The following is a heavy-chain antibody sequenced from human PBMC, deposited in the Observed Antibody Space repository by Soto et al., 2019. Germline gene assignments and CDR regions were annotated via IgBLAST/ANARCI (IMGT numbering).Heavy chain of an antibody. V-gene: IGHV1-69*13. Sequence: SVKVSCKASGGTFTSYAISWVRQAPGQGLEWMGGIIPIFGTANYAQKFQGRVTITADESTSTAYMELSSLRSEDTAVYYCARGYVDTAMVASYWGQATLVTGST. CDR1: GGTFTSYA. CDR2: IIPIFGTA. CDR3: ARGYVDTAMVASY. D-gene: IGHD5-18*01. J-gene: IGHJ4*02.